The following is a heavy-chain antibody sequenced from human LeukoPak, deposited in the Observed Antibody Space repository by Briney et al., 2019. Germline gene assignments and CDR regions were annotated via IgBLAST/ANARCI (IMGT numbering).Heavy chain of an antibody. D-gene: IGHD4-23*01. CDR1: GFTFSNYD. J-gene: IGHJ4*02. V-gene: IGHV3-23*01. CDR3: AKSLVRWAFDY. Sequence: PGGSLRLSCVASGFTFSNYDMSWVRQAPGKGPEWVSSLTSDGAATEYADSVKGRFTISRDNSKNTVYLQMNSLRAGDTALYYCAKSLVRWAFDYWGQGTLVTVSS. CDR2: LTSDGAAT.